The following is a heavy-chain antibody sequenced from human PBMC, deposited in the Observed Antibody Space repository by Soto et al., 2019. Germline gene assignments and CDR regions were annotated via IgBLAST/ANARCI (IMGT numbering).Heavy chain of an antibody. CDR1: GGSISSGGYY. CDR3: ARDHGDHIARYLDL. CDR2: IYYSGST. V-gene: IGHV4-31*03. D-gene: IGHD2-21*01. J-gene: IGHJ2*01. Sequence: PSETLSLTCTVSGGSISSGGYYWSWIRQHPGKGLEWIGYIYYSGSTYYNPSLKSRVTISVDTSKNQFSLKLSSVTAADTAVYYCARDHGDHIARYLDLWGRGTLVTVSS.